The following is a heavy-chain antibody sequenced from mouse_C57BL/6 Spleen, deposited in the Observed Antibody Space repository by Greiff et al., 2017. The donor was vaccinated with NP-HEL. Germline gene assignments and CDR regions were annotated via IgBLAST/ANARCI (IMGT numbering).Heavy chain of an antibody. Sequence: VQLQQSGAELAKPGASVKLSCKASGYTFTSYWMHWVKQRPGQGLEWIGYINPSSGYTKYNQKFKDKATLTADKSSSTAYMQLSSRTYEDSAVYYCARSITTVVATDYYAMDYWGQGTSVTVSS. V-gene: IGHV1-7*01. CDR3: ARSITTVVATDYYAMDY. CDR2: INPSSGYT. CDR1: GYTFTSYW. J-gene: IGHJ4*01. D-gene: IGHD1-1*01.